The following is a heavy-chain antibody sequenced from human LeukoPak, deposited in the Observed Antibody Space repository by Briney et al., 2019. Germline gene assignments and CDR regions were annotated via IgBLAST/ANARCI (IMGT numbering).Heavy chain of an antibody. D-gene: IGHD2-15*01. V-gene: IGHV4-34*01. CDR3: ARGSNIVVVVTTTPAFFDY. CDR1: GGSFSGYY. Sequence: PSETLSLTCAVYGGSFSGYYWNWTRQPPGKGLEWSGEIRHSGSTNYNPSLNSRVTISVDTSKNQFSLKLNSVTAANTAMYYCARGSNIVVVVTTTPAFFDYWGQGTLVTVSS. J-gene: IGHJ4*02. CDR2: IRHSGST.